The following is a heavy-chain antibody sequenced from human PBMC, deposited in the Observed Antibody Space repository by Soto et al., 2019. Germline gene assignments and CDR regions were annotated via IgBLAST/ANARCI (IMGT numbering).Heavy chain of an antibody. CDR3: AKDLNYGSGSYYLDY. CDR1: GFTFSSYA. Sequence: GGSLRLSCAASGFTFSSYAMSWVRQAPGKGLEWVSAISGSGGSTYYADSVKGRFTISRDNSKNTLYLQMNSLRAEDTAVYYCAKDLNYGSGSYYLDYWGQGTLVTVSS. D-gene: IGHD3-10*01. CDR2: ISGSGGST. V-gene: IGHV3-23*01. J-gene: IGHJ4*02.